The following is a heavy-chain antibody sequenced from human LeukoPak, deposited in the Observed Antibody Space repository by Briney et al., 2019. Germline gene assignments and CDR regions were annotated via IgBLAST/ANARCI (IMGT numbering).Heavy chain of an antibody. D-gene: IGHD5-12*01. CDR3: AKISGYDY. CDR2: ISYDGSNK. CDR1: GFTFSSYG. J-gene: IGHJ4*02. V-gene: IGHV3-30*18. Sequence: PGRSLRLSCAASGFTFSSYGMHWVRQAPGKGLEWVAVISYDGSNKYYADSVKGRFTISRDNFKNTLYLQMNSLRAEDTAVYYCAKISGYDYWGQGTLVTVSS.